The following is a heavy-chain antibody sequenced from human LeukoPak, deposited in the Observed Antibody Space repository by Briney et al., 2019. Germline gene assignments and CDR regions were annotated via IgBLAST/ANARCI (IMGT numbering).Heavy chain of an antibody. J-gene: IGHJ4*02. D-gene: IGHD5-18*01. V-gene: IGHV4-34*01. Sequence: PSETLSLTCAVYGGSFSGYYWSWIRQPPGKGLEWIGEINHSGSTNNNPSLKSRVTISVDTSKNQFSLKLSSVTAADTAVYYCARGLKGVHTTMAHFDSWGQGNLLTVSS. CDR2: INHSGST. CDR3: ARGLKGVHTTMAHFDS. CDR1: GGSFSGYY.